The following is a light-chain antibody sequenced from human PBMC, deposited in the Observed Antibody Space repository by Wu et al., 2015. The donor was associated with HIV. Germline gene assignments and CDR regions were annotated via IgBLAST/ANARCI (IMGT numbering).Light chain of an antibody. V-gene: IGKV3-11*01. CDR2: DAS. CDR3: QQYSNWPIT. Sequence: EIVLTQSPATLSLSPGERATLSCRASQSVSSYLAWYQQKPGQAPRLLIYDASNRATGIPARFSGSGSGTDFTLTISSLEPEDFAVYYCQQYSNWPITFGGGPRWRSN. J-gene: IGKJ4*01. CDR1: QSVSSY.